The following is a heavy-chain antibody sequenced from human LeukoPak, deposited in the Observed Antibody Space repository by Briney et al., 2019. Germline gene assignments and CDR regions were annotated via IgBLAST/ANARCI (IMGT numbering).Heavy chain of an antibody. CDR3: AREGKDAFDI. Sequence: SQTLSLTCAISGDSVSSNSAAWNWIRQSPSRGLEWLGRTYYRSRWYNDYAVSVKSRITINPDTSKNPFSLQLSVTPEDTAVYYCAREGKDAFDIWGQGTMVTVSS. CDR2: TYYRSRWYN. J-gene: IGHJ3*02. V-gene: IGHV6-1*01. CDR1: GDSVSSNSAA.